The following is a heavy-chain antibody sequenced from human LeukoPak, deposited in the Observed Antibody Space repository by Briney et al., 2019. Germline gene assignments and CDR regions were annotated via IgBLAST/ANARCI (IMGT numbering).Heavy chain of an antibody. Sequence: ASVKVSCKASGYTFTGYYMHWVRQAPGQGLEWMGWINPNSGGTNYAQKFQGRVTMTRDTSISTAYMELSRLRSDDTAVYYYARGGYCSSTSCYIGWFDPWGQGTLVTVSS. J-gene: IGHJ5*02. CDR3: ARGGYCSSTSCYIGWFDP. D-gene: IGHD2-2*02. CDR2: INPNSGGT. V-gene: IGHV1-2*02. CDR1: GYTFTGYY.